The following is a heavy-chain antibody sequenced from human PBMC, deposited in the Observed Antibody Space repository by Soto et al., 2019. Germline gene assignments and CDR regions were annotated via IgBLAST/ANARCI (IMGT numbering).Heavy chain of an antibody. Sequence: QVQLVQSGAEVKKPGASVKVSCKFSGYSFINYGMTWVRQAPGQGLEWMGWISGSNGATKYSQRFQGRVTLTTDTSTNTAYMELRSLTLDDTAVYYCARDSKWLIIYGNWFDSWGQGTLVTVSS. V-gene: IGHV1-18*04. CDR3: ARDSKWLIIYGNWFDS. CDR2: ISGSNGAT. J-gene: IGHJ5*01. D-gene: IGHD5-12*01. CDR1: GYSFINYG.